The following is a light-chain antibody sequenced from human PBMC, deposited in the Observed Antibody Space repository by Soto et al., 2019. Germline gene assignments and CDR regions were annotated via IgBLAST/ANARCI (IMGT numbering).Light chain of an antibody. CDR2: STG. CDR1: TGAVTSDYY. CDR3: LLFVRGAQVWM. V-gene: IGLV7-43*01. Sequence: QTVVTQEPSLTVSPGGTVTLTCASSTGAVTSDYYPTWLQQKPGQPPRALIYSTGTKHSWTPARFSGSLLGGRAALTLSRVQPEDEADYYCLLFVRGAQVWMFGGGTKLTVL. J-gene: IGLJ3*02.